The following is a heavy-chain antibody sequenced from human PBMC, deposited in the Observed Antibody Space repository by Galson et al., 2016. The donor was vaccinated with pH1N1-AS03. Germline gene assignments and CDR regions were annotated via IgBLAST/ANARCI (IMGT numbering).Heavy chain of an antibody. CDR2: IDWDDGT. CDR3: ARTLNYNTGLDI. D-gene: IGHD5-24*01. J-gene: IGHJ6*02. Sequence: ALVKPTQTLTLTCTVSGFSLSTGGMRVSWIRQPPGKALEWLGRIDWDDGTFYSTSLKTRLTISKDTSKNQVVLTMTNMDPVDKGTYYCARTLNYNTGLDIGGQGTTVIVSS. CDR1: GFSLSTGGMR. V-gene: IGHV2-70*04.